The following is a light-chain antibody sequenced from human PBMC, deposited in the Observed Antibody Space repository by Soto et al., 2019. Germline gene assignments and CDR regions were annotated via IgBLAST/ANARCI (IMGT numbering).Light chain of an antibody. CDR2: GAS. CDR3: QQRSNWPPIT. CDR1: QSLSKS. Sequence: EIVLTQSPATLSLSPGERATLSCRASQSLSKSLVWYQQKPGQAPRLLIDGASNRATGTPARFSGGGSGTDFTLTISNLEPEDFAVYYCQQRSNWPPITFGQGTRLEIK. V-gene: IGKV3-11*01. J-gene: IGKJ5*01.